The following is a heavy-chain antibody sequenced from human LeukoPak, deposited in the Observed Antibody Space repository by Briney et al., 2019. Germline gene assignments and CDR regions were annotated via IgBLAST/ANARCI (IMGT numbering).Heavy chain of an antibody. V-gene: IGHV3-30*03. CDR1: GFTFSMYG. D-gene: IGHD3-22*01. Sequence: GGSLRLSCAASGFTFSMYGTHWVRQAPGKGLEWVAVIANDGKTTYYADSVKGRFTISRDNSKNTLYLQMNSLRAEDTAVYYCARELDYDSSGYYYLFDYWGQGTLVTVSS. CDR3: ARELDYDSSGYYYLFDY. J-gene: IGHJ4*02. CDR2: IANDGKTT.